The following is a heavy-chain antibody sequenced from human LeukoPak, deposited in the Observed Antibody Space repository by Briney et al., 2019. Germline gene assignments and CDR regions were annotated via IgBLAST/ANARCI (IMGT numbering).Heavy chain of an antibody. D-gene: IGHD3-22*01. Sequence: GESLKISCKGSGYSFTNYWIAWVRQMPGKGLEWMGIFYPLDSDTRYSPSFQGQVTISADKSTSPAYLQWSSLKASDTAMYYCASQYYDSSGYYQNDAFDIWGQGTMVTASS. J-gene: IGHJ3*02. CDR1: GYSFTNYW. CDR3: ASQYYDSSGYYQNDAFDI. V-gene: IGHV5-51*01. CDR2: FYPLDSDT.